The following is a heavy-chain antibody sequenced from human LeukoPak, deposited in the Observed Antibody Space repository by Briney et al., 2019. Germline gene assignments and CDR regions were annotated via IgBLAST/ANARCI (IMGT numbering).Heavy chain of an antibody. CDR3: ARDHSLDIVVVPAAIRWFDP. CDR2: INPNSGGT. V-gene: IGHV1-2*02. J-gene: IGHJ5*02. Sequence: ASVKVSCKASGYTFAGYYMHWVRQAPGQGLEWMGWINPNSGGTNYAQKFQGRVTMTRDTSISTAYMELSRLRSDDTAVYYCARDHSLDIVVVPAAIRWFDPWGQGTLVTVSS. CDR1: GYTFAGYY. D-gene: IGHD2-2*02.